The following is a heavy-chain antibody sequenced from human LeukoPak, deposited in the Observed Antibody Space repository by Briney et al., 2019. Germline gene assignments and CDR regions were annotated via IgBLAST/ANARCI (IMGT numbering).Heavy chain of an antibody. CDR1: GLTVSNHW. CDR2: IREERGQE. D-gene: IGHD5-18*01. V-gene: IGHV3-7*03. Sequence: LGGSLRLSCVACGLTVSNHWMSWVRQAPGKRLEWVANIREERGQEYYVDSVKGRFTISKNSAKNSLYLQMNTLRVEDTAMYYCASLDTAKQPLANHWGQGTLVTVSS. J-gene: IGHJ5*02. CDR3: ASLDTAKQPLANH.